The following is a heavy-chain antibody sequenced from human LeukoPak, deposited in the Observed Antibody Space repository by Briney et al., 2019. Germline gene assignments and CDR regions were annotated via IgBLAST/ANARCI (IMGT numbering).Heavy chain of an antibody. CDR1: GFTFSSYA. V-gene: IGHV3-30*04. CDR2: ISYDGSNK. J-gene: IGHJ4*02. Sequence: GGSLRLSCAASGFTFSSYAMHWVRQAPGKGLEWVAVISYDGSNKYYADSVKGRFTISRDNSKNTLYLQMNSLRAEDTAVYYCARDLAPMWYDSSGYPTYWGQGTLVTVSS. CDR3: ARDLAPMWYDSSGYPTY. D-gene: IGHD3-22*01.